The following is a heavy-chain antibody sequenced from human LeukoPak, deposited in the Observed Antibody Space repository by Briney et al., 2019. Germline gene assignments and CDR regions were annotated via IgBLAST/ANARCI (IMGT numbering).Heavy chain of an antibody. CDR3: GRQAAAGAGGDY. J-gene: IGHJ4*02. Sequence: SETLSLTCTVSGGSISGSSDFWGWIRQPPGEVLEWIGSIYYSGSTYYNPSLKSRVNISVDMSKNQFSLKLNSVTAADTAVYYCGRQAAAGAGGDYWDQGTLVTVSS. CDR2: IYYSGST. V-gene: IGHV4-39*01. D-gene: IGHD6-13*01. CDR1: GGSISGSSDF.